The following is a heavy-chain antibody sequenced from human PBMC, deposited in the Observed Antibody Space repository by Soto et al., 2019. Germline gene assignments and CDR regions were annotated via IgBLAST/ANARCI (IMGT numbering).Heavy chain of an antibody. V-gene: IGHV4-59*01. D-gene: IGHD6-13*01. CDR2: IYYSGST. Sequence: QVQLQESGPGLVKPSETLSLTCTVSGGSISSYYWSWIRQPPGKGLEWIGYIYYSGSTNYNPSLKSRVTIPVDTSKNQFSLKLSSVTAADTAVYYCARAAGRYSSSWCFDYWGQGTLVTVSS. J-gene: IGHJ4*02. CDR3: ARAAGRYSSSWCFDY. CDR1: GGSISSYY.